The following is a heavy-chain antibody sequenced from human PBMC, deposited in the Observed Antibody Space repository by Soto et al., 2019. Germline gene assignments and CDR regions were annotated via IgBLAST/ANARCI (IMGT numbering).Heavy chain of an antibody. Sequence: QVQLVQSGAEVKKPGSSVKVSCKASGGTFSRYSITWVRQAPGHGLEWIGRIIPIFGIPTYAQKFQGRVTITEDECTSTAYMELTSLRSDDTAVYYCAREDRDRETVLVPAAIDGMDVWGQGTTVTVSS. CDR2: IIPIFGIP. CDR3: AREDRDRETVLVPAAIDGMDV. V-gene: IGHV1-69*08. J-gene: IGHJ6*02. CDR1: GGTFSRYS. D-gene: IGHD2-2*01.